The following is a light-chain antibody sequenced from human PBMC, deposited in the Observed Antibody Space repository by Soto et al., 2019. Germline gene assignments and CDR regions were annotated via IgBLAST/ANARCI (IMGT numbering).Light chain of an antibody. V-gene: IGLV2-8*01. CDR1: SSDAGGYNY. CDR3: SSYAGSNHFT. Sequence: QSALTQPPSASGSPGQSVTISCTGTSSDAGGYNYVSCYQQHPGKAHKLMIYEVSKRPSGVPDRFSGSKYGNTASLTVSGLQAEDEAYYNCSSYAGSNHFTFGGGTKLTVL. J-gene: IGLJ2*01. CDR2: EVS.